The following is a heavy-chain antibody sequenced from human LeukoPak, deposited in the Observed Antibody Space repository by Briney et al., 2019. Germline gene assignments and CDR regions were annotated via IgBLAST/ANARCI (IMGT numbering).Heavy chain of an antibody. D-gene: IGHD4-23*01. CDR1: GGSISSSSYY. J-gene: IGHJ5*02. CDR2: IHYSGST. CDR3: ARHDYGGVNWFDP. Sequence: SETLSLTCTVSGGSISSSSYYWGWIRQPPGKGLEWIGSIHYSGSTYYNPSHKSRVTISVDTSKKQFSLKLSSVTAADTAVYYCARHDYGGVNWFDPWGQGTLVTVSS. V-gene: IGHV4-39*01.